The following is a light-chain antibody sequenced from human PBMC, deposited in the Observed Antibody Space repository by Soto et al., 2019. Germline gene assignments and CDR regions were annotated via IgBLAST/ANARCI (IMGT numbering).Light chain of an antibody. J-gene: IGLJ2*01. V-gene: IGLV2-14*01. CDR2: DVT. Sequence: QSALTQPASVSGSPGQSITISCTGTSSDIGDYDYVSWYQHLPGKAPKLLIFDVTLRPSGVSDRFSGSKSGNTASLTISGVRPEDEADYYCCSYTDIALDVVFGGGTKVTVL. CDR3: CSYTDIALDVV. CDR1: SSDIGDYDY.